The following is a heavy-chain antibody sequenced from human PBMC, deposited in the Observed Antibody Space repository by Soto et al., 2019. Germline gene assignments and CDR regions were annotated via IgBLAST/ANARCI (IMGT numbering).Heavy chain of an antibody. J-gene: IGHJ4*02. D-gene: IGHD3-10*01. CDR2: ISYDGSNK. CDR3: AKDQGTMVRGVIRVPHDY. CDR1: GFTFSSYG. V-gene: IGHV3-30*18. Sequence: GGSLRLSCAASGFTFSSYGMHWVRQAPGKGLEWVAVISYDGSNKYYADSVKGRFTISRDNSKNTLYLQMNSLRAEDTAVYYCAKDQGTMVRGVIRVPHDYRGQGTLVTVSS.